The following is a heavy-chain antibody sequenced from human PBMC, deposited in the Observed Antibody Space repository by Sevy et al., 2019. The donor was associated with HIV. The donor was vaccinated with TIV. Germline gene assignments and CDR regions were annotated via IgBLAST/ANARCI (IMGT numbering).Heavy chain of an antibody. J-gene: IGHJ4*02. CDR1: GFTFSSYW. Sequence: GGFLRLSCAASGFTFSSYWMSWVRQAPGKGLEWVANIKQDGSEKYYVDSVKGRFTISRDNAKNSLYLQMNSLRAEDTAVHYCARDSDITMIVVVISGASYFDYWGQGSLVTVSS. CDR3: ARDSDITMIVVVISGASYFDY. CDR2: IKQDGSEK. D-gene: IGHD3-22*01. V-gene: IGHV3-7*01.